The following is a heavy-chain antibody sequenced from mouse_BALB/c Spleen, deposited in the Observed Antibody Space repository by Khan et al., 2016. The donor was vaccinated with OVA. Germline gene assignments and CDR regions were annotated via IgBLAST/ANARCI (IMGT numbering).Heavy chain of an antibody. Sequence: EVKLVESGGDLVKPGGSLRLSCAASGFTFSTYGMSWVRQFPDKRLEWVATINSDGFYTYYPDTVKGRFTISRNNAETTLYLQMSSLRSEETAIYYRGSHLTGSFADWGQGTLVTVSA. CDR1: GFTFSTYG. CDR3: GSHLTGSFAD. D-gene: IGHD4-1*01. V-gene: IGHV5-6*01. J-gene: IGHJ3*01. CDR2: INSDGFYT.